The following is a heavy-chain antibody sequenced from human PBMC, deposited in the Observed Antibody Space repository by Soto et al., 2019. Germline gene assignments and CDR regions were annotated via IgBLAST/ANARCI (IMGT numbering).Heavy chain of an antibody. CDR2: ISNDGSDK. CDR3: AKDQGIAASHGID. J-gene: IGHJ3*01. Sequence: QVQLVEPGGGVVQPGRSLRLSCAASGFTFNNYGMHWVRQAPGKGLEWVATISNDGSDKYYADSVKGRLTISRDNSKNTVYLQMNSLRAEETAVYYCAKDQGIAASHGIDWGQGTMVTVSS. CDR1: GFTFNNYG. V-gene: IGHV3-30*18. D-gene: IGHD6-13*01.